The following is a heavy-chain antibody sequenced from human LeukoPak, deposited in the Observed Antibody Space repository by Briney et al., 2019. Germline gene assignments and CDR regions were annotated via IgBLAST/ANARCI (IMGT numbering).Heavy chain of an antibody. CDR3: ARANWNPVGHFDY. D-gene: IGHD1-1*01. CDR2: FDPEDGET. V-gene: IGHV1-24*01. Sequence: ASVKVSCKVSGYTLTELSMHWARQAPGKGLEWMGVFDPEDGETIYSQKFQGRVTMTRDTSTSTVYMELSSLRSEDTAVYYCARANWNPVGHFDYWGQGTLVTVSS. J-gene: IGHJ4*02. CDR1: GYTLTELS.